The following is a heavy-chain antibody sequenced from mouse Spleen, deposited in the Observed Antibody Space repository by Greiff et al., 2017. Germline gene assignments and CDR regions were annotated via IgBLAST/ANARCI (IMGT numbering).Heavy chain of an antibody. V-gene: IGHV5-17*01. D-gene: IGHD2-3*01. Sequence: EVHLVESGGGLVKPGGSLKLSCAASGFTFSDYGMHWVRQAPEKGLEWVAYISSGSSTIYYADTVKGRFTISRDNAKNSLFLQMTSLRSEDTAMYYCARHDGYYDGYFDVWGTGTTVTVSS. CDR3: ARHDGYYDGYFDV. CDR1: GFTFSDYG. J-gene: IGHJ1*03. CDR2: ISSGSSTI.